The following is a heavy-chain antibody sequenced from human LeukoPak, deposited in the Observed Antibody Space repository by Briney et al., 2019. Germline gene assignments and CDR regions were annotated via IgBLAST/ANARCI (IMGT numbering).Heavy chain of an antibody. V-gene: IGHV4-59*01. CDR1: GGSISSYY. J-gene: IGHJ4*02. Sequence: SETLSLTCTVSGGSISSYYWSWIRQPPGKGLEWIGYISYSGSTNYNPSLKSRVTISVDTSKNQFSLKLSSVTATDTAVYYCARDTDYWGQGTLVTVSS. CDR2: ISYSGST. CDR3: ARDTDY.